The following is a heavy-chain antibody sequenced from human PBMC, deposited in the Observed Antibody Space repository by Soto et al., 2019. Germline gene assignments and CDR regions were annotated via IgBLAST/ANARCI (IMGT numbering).Heavy chain of an antibody. J-gene: IGHJ3*02. V-gene: IGHV4-59*01. CDR2: IHYSGST. CDR1: GASIGSYY. CDR3: AGADSGNYYHGFQM. Sequence: SETLPLTCTVAGASIGSYYLSWIRPPPGKGLEWIGYIHYSGSTKYNSSLESRLTISVDTSKNLFSLRLSSVTAADTAVYYCAGADSGNYYHGFQMWGQGKMVTVSS. D-gene: IGHD1-26*01.